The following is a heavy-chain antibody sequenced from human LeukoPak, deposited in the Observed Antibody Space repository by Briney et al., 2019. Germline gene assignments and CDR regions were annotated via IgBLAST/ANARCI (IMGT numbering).Heavy chain of an antibody. CDR2: ISGSGGST. CDR1: GFTFSSYA. J-gene: IGHJ4*02. D-gene: IGHD3-3*01. Sequence: GGSLRLSCAASGFTFSSYAMSWVRQAPGKGLEWVSAISGSGGSTYYADSVKGRFTISRDNSKNTLYLQMNSLRAEYTAVYYCAKVPALRFAKTDYWGQGTLVTVSS. CDR3: AKVPALRFAKTDY. V-gene: IGHV3-23*01.